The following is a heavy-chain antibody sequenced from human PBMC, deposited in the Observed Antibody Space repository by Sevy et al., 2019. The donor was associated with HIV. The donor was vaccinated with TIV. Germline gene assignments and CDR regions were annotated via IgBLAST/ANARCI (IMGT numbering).Heavy chain of an antibody. V-gene: IGHV3-23*01. D-gene: IGHD3-16*01. Sequence: GGSLRLSCAASGLTLSTTGMSWVRQAPGKGLEWVAGITNNGDTYYADSVKGRFTVSRDNCKNTLYLQLNSLRDDDTAVYYCAGGDTTMITDLDYWGQGTLVTVSS. J-gene: IGHJ4*02. CDR1: GLTLSTTG. CDR3: AGGDTTMITDLDY. CDR2: ITNNGDT.